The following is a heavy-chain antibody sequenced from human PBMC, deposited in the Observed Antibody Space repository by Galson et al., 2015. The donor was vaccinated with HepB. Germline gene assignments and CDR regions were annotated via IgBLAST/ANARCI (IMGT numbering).Heavy chain of an antibody. J-gene: IGHJ4*02. D-gene: IGHD6-19*01. CDR2: VSVYNGKT. CDR1: GYTFINYA. CDR3: ARDGFGGWFDY. Sequence: SVKVSCKASGYTFINYAINWVRQAPGHGLEWMGWVSVYNGKTNYAQKFQDRVTMTADTPTGTAYMELTSLIFDDTAVYYCARDGFGGWFDYWGQGTLVTVSS. V-gene: IGHV1-18*01.